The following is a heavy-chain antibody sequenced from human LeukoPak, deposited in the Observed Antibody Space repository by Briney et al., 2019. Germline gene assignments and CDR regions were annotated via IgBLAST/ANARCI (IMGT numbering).Heavy chain of an antibody. CDR3: ARYRSGSYFDY. J-gene: IGHJ4*02. Sequence: GGSLRLSCAASGFTFSSYAMHWVRQAQAKGLGWVSRINSDGFSTTYEDSVKDRCTISTDNAKNTLYLQMDSLRADDTALYYCARYRSGSYFDYWGQGTLVTVSS. CDR1: GFTFSSYA. V-gene: IGHV3-74*01. D-gene: IGHD3-10*01. CDR2: INSDGFST.